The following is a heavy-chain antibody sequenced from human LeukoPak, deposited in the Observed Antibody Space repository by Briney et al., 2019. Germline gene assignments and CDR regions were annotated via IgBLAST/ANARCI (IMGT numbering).Heavy chain of an antibody. V-gene: IGHV5-51*01. Sequence: GESLKISCRISGYSFTSHWIAWVRRTPAQGREWRGMIYPGDSDTRYSPSFQGKVTISADKSINTAYVQWSSLKASDTAMYFCARFTTSFGLDIWGPGTMVTVSS. CDR2: IYPGDSDT. CDR3: ARFTTSFGLDI. J-gene: IGHJ3*02. D-gene: IGHD4-11*01. CDR1: GYSFTSHW.